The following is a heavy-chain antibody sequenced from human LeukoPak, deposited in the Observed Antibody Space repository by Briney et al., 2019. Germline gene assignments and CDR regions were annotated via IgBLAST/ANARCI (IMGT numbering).Heavy chain of an antibody. Sequence: SETLSLTCTVSGGAIISDNFYWGWVRQPPGKGLEWVGSINYSGTTYYNPSLRSRVSISVDTSRTQFFLRLNSVTAADTAVYYCGRLFDSWGQGIRVTVSS. CDR2: INYSGTT. J-gene: IGHJ4*02. V-gene: IGHV4-39*01. CDR3: GRLFDS. CDR1: GGAIISDNFY.